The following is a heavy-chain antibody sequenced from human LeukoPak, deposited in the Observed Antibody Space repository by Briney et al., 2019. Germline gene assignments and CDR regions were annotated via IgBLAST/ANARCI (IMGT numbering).Heavy chain of an antibody. Sequence: GSLRLSCAASGFTFSSYGMHWVRQAPGKGLEWVAVISYDGSNKYYADSVKGRFTIPRDNSKNTLYLQMNSLRAEDTAVYYCARDLVENDYGDAGGYGMDVWGQGTTVTVSS. CDR2: ISYDGSNK. CDR3: ARDLVENDYGDAGGYGMDV. CDR1: GFTFSSYG. J-gene: IGHJ6*02. D-gene: IGHD4-17*01. V-gene: IGHV3-30*19.